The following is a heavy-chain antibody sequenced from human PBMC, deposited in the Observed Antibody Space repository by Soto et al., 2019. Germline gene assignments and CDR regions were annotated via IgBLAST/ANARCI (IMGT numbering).Heavy chain of an antibody. Sequence: QVQLQESSPGLVKPSQTLSLTCTVSGGSISSGGYYWSWIRQHPGKGLEWIGYIYYSGSTYYNPSLKSRVTIPVDTSKNQFSLKLSSVTAADTAVYYCAREGTSVVRGVISWGQGTLVTVSS. D-gene: IGHD3-10*01. V-gene: IGHV4-31*03. J-gene: IGHJ5*02. CDR1: GGSISSGGYY. CDR3: AREGTSVVRGVIS. CDR2: IYYSGST.